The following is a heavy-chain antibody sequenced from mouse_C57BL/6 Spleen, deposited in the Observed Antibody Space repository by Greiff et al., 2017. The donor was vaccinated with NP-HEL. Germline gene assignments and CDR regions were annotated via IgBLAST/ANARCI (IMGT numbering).Heavy chain of an antibody. V-gene: IGHV1-61*01. Sequence: VQLQQPGAELVRPGSSVKLSCKASGYTFTSYWMDWVKQRPGQGLEWIGNIYPSDSETHYNQKFKDKATLTVDKSSSTAYMQLSSLTSEDSAVYYCARGGVTTPFAYWGQGTLVTVSA. J-gene: IGHJ3*01. CDR2: IYPSDSET. D-gene: IGHD2-2*01. CDR1: GYTFTSYW. CDR3: ARGGVTTPFAY.